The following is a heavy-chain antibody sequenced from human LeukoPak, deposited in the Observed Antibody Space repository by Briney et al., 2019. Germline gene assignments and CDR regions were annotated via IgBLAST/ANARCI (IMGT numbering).Heavy chain of an antibody. CDR1: GFTFSSYG. CDR3: AREISAGGFDY. D-gene: IGHD6-13*01. V-gene: IGHV3-21*01. J-gene: IGHJ4*02. CDR2: IGGSSRSG. Sequence: GRSLRLSCAASGFTFSSYGMHWVRQAPGRGLEWVSSIGGSSRSGFYADSMKGRFTISRDNTRNSLYLQMNSLRAEDTAVYYCAREISAGGFDYWGQGTLVAVSS.